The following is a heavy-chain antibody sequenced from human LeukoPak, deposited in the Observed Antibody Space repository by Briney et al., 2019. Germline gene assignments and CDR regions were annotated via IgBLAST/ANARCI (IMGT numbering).Heavy chain of an antibody. CDR1: GFTFSSYG. CDR3: AKRRGFGELNFDY. J-gene: IGHJ4*02. CDR2: ISYDGSNK. V-gene: IGHV3-30*18. D-gene: IGHD3-10*01. Sequence: PGRSLRLSCAASGFTFSSYGMHWVRQAPGKGLEWVAVISYDGSNKYYVDSVKGRFTISRDNSKNTLYLQMNSLRAEDTAVYYCAKRRGFGELNFDYWGQGTLVTVSS.